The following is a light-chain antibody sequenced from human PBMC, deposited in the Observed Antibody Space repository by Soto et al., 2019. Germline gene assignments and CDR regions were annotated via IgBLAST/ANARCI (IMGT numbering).Light chain of an antibody. CDR2: DAS. CDR1: QSIVNW. V-gene: IGKV1-5*01. J-gene: IGKJ1*01. CDR3: QRYDSYSRT. Sequence: DIHMTQSPSTLSASVGDRVTITCRASQSIVNWLAWYQQKPGKAPKLLIYDASSLESGVPSRFSGSGSGTEFTLTITSLQPDDFATYYCQRYDSYSRTFGQGTKVDIK.